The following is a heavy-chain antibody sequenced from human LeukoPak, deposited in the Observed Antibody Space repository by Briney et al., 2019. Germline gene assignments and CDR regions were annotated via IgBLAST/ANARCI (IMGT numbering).Heavy chain of an antibody. CDR2: ISAYNGNT. CDR1: GYTFTSYG. J-gene: IGHJ4*02. CDR3: ARDRSIVGATPASDY. D-gene: IGHD1-26*01. V-gene: IGHV1-18*01. Sequence: GESLKISCKASGYTFTSYGISWVRQAPGQGLEWMGWISAYNGNTNYAQKLQGRVTMTTDTSTSTAYMELRSLRSDDTAVYYCARDRSIVGATPASDYWGQGTLVTVSS.